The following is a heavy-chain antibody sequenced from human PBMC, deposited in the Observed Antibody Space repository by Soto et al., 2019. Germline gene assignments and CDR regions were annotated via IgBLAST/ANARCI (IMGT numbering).Heavy chain of an antibody. CDR3: ARHLPYCGGDCYSLDY. CDR2: IYYSAST. D-gene: IGHD2-21*02. V-gene: IGHV4-59*08. Sequence: SETLSLTCTVSGGSISPYYWSWIRQPPGKGLEWIGYIYYSASTNYSPSLKSRVTISVDTSKNQFSLNLSSVTAADTAVYYCARHLPYCGGDCYSLDYWGQGTLVTVSS. J-gene: IGHJ4*02. CDR1: GGSISPYY.